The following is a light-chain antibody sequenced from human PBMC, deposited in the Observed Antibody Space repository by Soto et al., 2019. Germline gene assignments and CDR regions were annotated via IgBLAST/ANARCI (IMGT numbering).Light chain of an antibody. CDR3: QQYNNWPPIT. J-gene: IGKJ5*01. Sequence: IVMTQSQATRSVCTGERATLSCRASQSVSSNLAWYQQKPGQAPRLLIYGASTRATGIPARFSGSGSGTEFTLPVSRLQSEDFAVYYCQQYNNWPPITFGQGTRLEIK. CDR2: GAS. CDR1: QSVSSN. V-gene: IGKV3-15*01.